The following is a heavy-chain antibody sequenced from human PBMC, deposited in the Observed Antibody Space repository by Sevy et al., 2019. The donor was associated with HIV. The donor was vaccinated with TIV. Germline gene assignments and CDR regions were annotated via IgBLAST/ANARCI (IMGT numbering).Heavy chain of an antibody. CDR1: GAAINSGDSY. J-gene: IGHJ6*02. Sequence: SETLSLTCTVSGAAINSGDSYWTWIRQSPGKGLEWVGYISYSGTTYYNPSLKGRVFISSDMSKNQLSLFLNSVTAADTAVYYCARESAMLPSNPYYGMDVWGQGTTVTVSS. D-gene: IGHD3-16*01. V-gene: IGHV4-30-4*01. CDR3: ARESAMLPSNPYYGMDV. CDR2: ISYSGTT.